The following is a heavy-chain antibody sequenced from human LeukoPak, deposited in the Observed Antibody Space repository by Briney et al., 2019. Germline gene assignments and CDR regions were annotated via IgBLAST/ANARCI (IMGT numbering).Heavy chain of an antibody. Sequence: GASVKASCKASGYTYTSYGISWVRQAPGQGLEWMGWISAYNGNTNYAQKLQGRVTMTTDTSTSTAYMELRSLRSDDTAVYYCATGLIRFLEWDGPYYFDYWGQGTLVTVSS. D-gene: IGHD3-3*01. J-gene: IGHJ4*02. CDR1: GYTYTSYG. V-gene: IGHV1-18*01. CDR2: ISAYNGNT. CDR3: ATGLIRFLEWDGPYYFDY.